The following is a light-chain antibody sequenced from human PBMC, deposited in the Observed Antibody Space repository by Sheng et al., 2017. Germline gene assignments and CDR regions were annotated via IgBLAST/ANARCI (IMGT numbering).Light chain of an antibody. V-gene: IGKV1-NL1*01. J-gene: IGKJ5*01. Sequence: QMTQSPSSLSASVGDRVTITCRASQDISNSLAWYQHKPGKAPKLLLFSTHIVQSGVPSRFSGSGSGTDFTLTISSLQPDDFATYYCQQYDSEITFGQGTRLEIK. CDR3: QQYDSEIT. CDR1: QDISNS. CDR2: STH.